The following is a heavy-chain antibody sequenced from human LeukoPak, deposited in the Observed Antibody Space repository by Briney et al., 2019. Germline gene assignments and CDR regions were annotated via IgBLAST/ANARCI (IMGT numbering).Heavy chain of an antibody. CDR3: ARISGSRYYYGIDV. CDR1: GGSFSGYS. CDR2: ISHGAST. J-gene: IGHJ6*02. V-gene: IGHV4-30-2*01. Sequence: SETLSLTCAVYGGSFSGYSWSWIRQPPGKGLEWIGYISHGASTYYNPSLKRRVTISVDRSKNQFSLRLSSVSAADTAVYYCARISGSRYYYGIDVWGQGTTVTVSS. D-gene: IGHD2-2*01.